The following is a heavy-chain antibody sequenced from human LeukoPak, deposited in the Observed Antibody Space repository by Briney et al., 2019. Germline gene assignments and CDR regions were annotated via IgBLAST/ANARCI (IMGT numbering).Heavy chain of an antibody. CDR2: ISSRSTYI. CDR1: GFTFSSYS. D-gene: IGHD3-16*01. J-gene: IGHJ6*03. Sequence: GGSLRLSCAASGFTFSSYSMNWVRQAPGKGLEWVSSISSRSTYIYHADSVKGRFTISRDNAKNSLFLQMNSLRAEDTAVYFCAKSTRAVMAMMDVWGKGTTVTVS. CDR3: AKSTRAVMAMMDV. V-gene: IGHV3-21*01.